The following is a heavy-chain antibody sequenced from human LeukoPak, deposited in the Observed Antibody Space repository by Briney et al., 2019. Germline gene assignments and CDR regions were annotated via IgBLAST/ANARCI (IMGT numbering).Heavy chain of an antibody. CDR2: INHSGST. Sequence: PSETLSLTCAVYGGSFSGYYWSWIRQPPGKGLEWIGEINHSGSTNYNPSLKSRVTISVDTSKNQSSLKLSSMTAADTAVDYCARPRRVADAFDIWGQGTMVTVSS. CDR3: ARPRRVADAFDI. D-gene: IGHD3-10*01. CDR1: GGSFSGYY. V-gene: IGHV4-34*01. J-gene: IGHJ3*02.